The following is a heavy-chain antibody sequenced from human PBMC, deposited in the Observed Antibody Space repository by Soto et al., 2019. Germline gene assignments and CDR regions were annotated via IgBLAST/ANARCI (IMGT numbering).Heavy chain of an antibody. CDR3: AGGGFGESEFDY. Sequence: QVQLVESGGGVVQPGRSLSLSCAASGFTFSSYGMHWVLQALGKGLEWVAVIWYDGSNKYYADSVRGRFTISRDNYKNTLYLQMNSLGAEDTAVYYCAGGGFGESEFDYWGKGTLVTVSS. CDR1: GFTFSSYG. J-gene: IGHJ4*02. CDR2: IWYDGSNK. D-gene: IGHD3-10*01. V-gene: IGHV3-33*01.